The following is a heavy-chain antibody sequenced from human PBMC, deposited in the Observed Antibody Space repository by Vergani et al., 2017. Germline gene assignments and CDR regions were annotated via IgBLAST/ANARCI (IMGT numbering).Heavy chain of an antibody. CDR1: GGTFSSYA. D-gene: IGHD3-9*01. CDR3: ARAKVYYDILPGYYKGEYNWFDP. V-gene: IGHV1-69*01. Sequence: QVQLVQSGAEVKKPGSSVKVSCKASGGTFSSYAISWVRQAPGQGLEWMGGIIPIFGTANYAQKFQGRVTITADESTSTAYMELSSLRSEDTAVYYCARAKVYYDILPGYYKGEYNWFDPWGQGTLVTVSS. J-gene: IGHJ5*02. CDR2: IIPIFGTA.